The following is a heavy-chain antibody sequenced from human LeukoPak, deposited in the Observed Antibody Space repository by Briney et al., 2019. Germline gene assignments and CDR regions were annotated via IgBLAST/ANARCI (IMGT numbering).Heavy chain of an antibody. CDR2: ISDTGGNT. CDR3: AKGRTNDY. D-gene: IGHD1/OR15-1a*01. V-gene: IGHV3-23*01. J-gene: IGHJ4*02. Sequence: GGSLRLSCAASGFTFSTYAMSWVRQTPERGLEWVSAISDTGGNTFYADSVKGRFTISRDNSKNTLYLQMNSLRAEDTAIYYCAKGRTNDYWGQGTLVTVSS. CDR1: GFTFSTYA.